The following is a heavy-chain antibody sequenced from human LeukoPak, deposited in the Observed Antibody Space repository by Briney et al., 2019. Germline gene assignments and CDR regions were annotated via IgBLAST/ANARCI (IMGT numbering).Heavy chain of an antibody. D-gene: IGHD3-10*01. CDR3: AREGEDFDY. CDR1: GGSISNYY. Sequence: SETLSLTCTVSGGSISNYYWSWIRQSAGKGREWIGRIYTSGSTNYNPSLKSRVTMSVDTSNTQFSLRLSSVTAADTAVYYCAREGEDFDYWGQGTLVTVSS. V-gene: IGHV4-4*07. CDR2: IYTSGST. J-gene: IGHJ4*02.